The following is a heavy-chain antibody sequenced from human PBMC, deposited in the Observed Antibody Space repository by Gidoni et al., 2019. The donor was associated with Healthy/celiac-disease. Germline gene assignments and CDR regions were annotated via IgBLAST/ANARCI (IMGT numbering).Heavy chain of an antibody. V-gene: IGHV1-2*06. CDR3: ARDKGMGASKGNYFDY. J-gene: IGHJ4*02. Sequence: QVQLVQSGAEVKKPGASVKVSCKASGYTFTGHYMHWVRQAPGQGLEWMGRINPNSGGTNYAQKFQGRVTMTRDTSISTAYMELSRLRSDDTAVYYCARDKGMGASKGNYFDYWGQGTLVTVSS. CDR1: GYTFTGHY. D-gene: IGHD1-26*01. CDR2: INPNSGGT.